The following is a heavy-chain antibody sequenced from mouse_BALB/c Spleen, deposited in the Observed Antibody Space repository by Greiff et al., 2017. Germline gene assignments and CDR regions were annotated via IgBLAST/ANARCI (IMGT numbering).Heavy chain of an antibody. V-gene: IGHV14-3*02. CDR2: IDPANGNT. CDR1: GFNIKDTY. D-gene: IGHD1-1*01. Sequence: EVKLQESGAELVKPGASVKLSCTASGFNIKDTYMHWVKQRPEQGLEWIGRIDPANGNTKYDPKFQGKATITADTSSNTAYLQLSSLTSEDTAVYYCANYYGSSYDWFAYWGQGTLVTVSA. J-gene: IGHJ3*01. CDR3: ANYYGSSYDWFAY.